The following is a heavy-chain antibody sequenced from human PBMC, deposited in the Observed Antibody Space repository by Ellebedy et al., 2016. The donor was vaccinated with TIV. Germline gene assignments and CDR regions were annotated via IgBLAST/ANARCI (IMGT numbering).Heavy chain of an antibody. V-gene: IGHV1-18*01. CDR3: ARALPYYDFWSGFLYYFDY. D-gene: IGHD3-3*01. J-gene: IGHJ4*02. CDR1: GYTFTSYG. CDR2: ISAYNGNT. Sequence: AASVKVSCKASGYTFTSYGFSWVRQAPGQGLAWLGWISAYNGNTNYAQKFQGRVTMTTDTSTSTAYMELRSLRSDDTAVYYCARALPYYDFWSGFLYYFDYWGQGSLVTVSS.